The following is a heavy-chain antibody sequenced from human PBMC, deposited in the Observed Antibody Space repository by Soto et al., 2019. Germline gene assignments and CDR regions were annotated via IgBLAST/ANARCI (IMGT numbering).Heavy chain of an antibody. CDR1: GGSISSYY. J-gene: IGHJ6*02. CDR2: IYYSGST. CDR3: AREGVSSSWYNYYGMDV. V-gene: IGHV4-59*01. Sequence: SETLSLTCTVSGGSISSYYWSWIRQPPGKGLEWIGYIYYSGSTNYNPSLKSRVTISVDTSKNQFSLKLSSVTAADTAMYYCAREGVSSSWYNYYGMDVWGQGTTVT. D-gene: IGHD6-13*01.